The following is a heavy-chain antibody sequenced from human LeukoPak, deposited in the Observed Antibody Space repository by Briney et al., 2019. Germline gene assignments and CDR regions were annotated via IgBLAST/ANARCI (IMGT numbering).Heavy chain of an antibody. CDR3: ARDSSGYGGCFDY. V-gene: IGHV3-21*03. CDR2: ISSSSSFI. CDR1: GFTFSSYA. D-gene: IGHD5-12*01. Sequence: GGSLRLSCAASGFTFSSYAMSWVRQAPGKGLEWVSSISSSSSFIFYADSMKGRFTISRDNAKNSLYLQMHSLRAEDTAVYYCARDSSGYGGCFDYWGQGTLVTVSS. J-gene: IGHJ4*02.